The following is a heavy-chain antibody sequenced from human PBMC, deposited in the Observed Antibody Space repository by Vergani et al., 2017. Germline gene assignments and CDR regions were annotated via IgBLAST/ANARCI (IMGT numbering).Heavy chain of an antibody. CDR2: ISRSSSTI. D-gene: IGHD2-8*02. CDR1: GSTFSSYA. CDR3: ARLRYGCTGTNCPERSFDY. Sequence: EVQLVESGGGLVQPGGSLRLSCAASGSTFSSYAMNWVRQAPGKGLEWVSYISRSSSTIYYADSVKGRFTISRDNAKNSLHLQVNSLRTEDTAVYFCARLRYGCTGTNCPERSFDYWGQGTLVTVSS. J-gene: IGHJ4*02. V-gene: IGHV3-48*01.